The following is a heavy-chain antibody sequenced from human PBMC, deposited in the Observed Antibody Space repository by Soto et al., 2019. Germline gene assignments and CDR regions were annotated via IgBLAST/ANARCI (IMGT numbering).Heavy chain of an antibody. Sequence: QVQLVQSGAEVKKPGASVKVSCKASGYTFTSYGITWVLHAPGQGLEWMGGISAYNGNTNYAQNHQGRVTMTTDTSTCTVYTELRSLRTDATAVYYCARASSYCGGDCYYYYGMDVWGQGTRVTVSS. J-gene: IGHJ6*02. D-gene: IGHD2-21*02. CDR2: ISAYNGNT. CDR1: GYTFTSYG. CDR3: ARASSYCGGDCYYYYGMDV. V-gene: IGHV1-18*01.